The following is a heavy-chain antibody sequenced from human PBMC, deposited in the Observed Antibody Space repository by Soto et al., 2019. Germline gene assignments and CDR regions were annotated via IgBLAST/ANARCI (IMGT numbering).Heavy chain of an antibody. V-gene: IGHV3-53*01. CDR2: IYSGGST. D-gene: IGHD6-13*01. CDR1: GFTVSSNY. J-gene: IGHJ6*02. CDR3: ASLNLYSSSWYRPYYYGMDV. Sequence: GGSLRLSCAASGFTVSSNYMSWVRQAPGKGLEWVSVIYSGGSTYYADSVKGRFTISRDNSKDTLYLQMNSLRAEDTAVYYCASLNLYSSSWYRPYYYGMDVWGQGTTVTVSS.